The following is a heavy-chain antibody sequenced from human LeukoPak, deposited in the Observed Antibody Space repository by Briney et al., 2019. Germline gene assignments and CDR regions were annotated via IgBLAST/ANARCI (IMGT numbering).Heavy chain of an antibody. D-gene: IGHD3-10*01. CDR1: GYSINSGYY. Sequence: SETLSLTCTVSGYSINSGYYWGWIRQPPGKGLEWIGYIYHSGNTNYNPSLKSRVTMSVDTSKNQFSLKLSSVTAADTAVYYCARHLNYYGSGIWGQGTLVTVSS. CDR2: IYHSGNT. CDR3: ARHLNYYGSGI. J-gene: IGHJ4*02. V-gene: IGHV4-38-2*02.